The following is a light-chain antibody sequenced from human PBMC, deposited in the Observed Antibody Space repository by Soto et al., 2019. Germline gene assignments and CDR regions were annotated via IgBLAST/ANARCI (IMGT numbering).Light chain of an antibody. CDR3: SSYTGGNPSYV. Sequence: QSALTQPPSASGSPGQSVTISCTGTASGFGGYAYVSWYQQHPGKAPKLMIYEVTIRPSGVSDRFSGSKSGNTASLTVSGLQAEDEADYYCSSYTGGNPSYVFGTGTKLTVL. J-gene: IGLJ1*01. V-gene: IGLV2-8*01. CDR1: ASGFGGYAY. CDR2: EVT.